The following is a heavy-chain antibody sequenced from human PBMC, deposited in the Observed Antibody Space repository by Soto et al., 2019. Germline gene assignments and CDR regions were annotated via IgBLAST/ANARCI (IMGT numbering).Heavy chain of an antibody. CDR3: ARRKSLAV. CDR2: VHDRETA. V-gene: IGHV4-31*02. Sequence: WTWVRQRPGKGLEWIGFVHDRETADYNPSLKSRVSISVDTFKNKFSLRLSSVTAADSGVYYCARRKSLAVWGQGITVIVSS. D-gene: IGHD3-10*01. J-gene: IGHJ6*02.